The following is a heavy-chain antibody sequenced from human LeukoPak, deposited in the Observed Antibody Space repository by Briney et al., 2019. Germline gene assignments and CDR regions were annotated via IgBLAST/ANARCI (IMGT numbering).Heavy chain of an antibody. CDR2: IYYSGST. CDR1: GASISSSY. V-gene: IGHV4-59*01. D-gene: IGHD3-22*01. Sequence: TASGTLSLTCTVSGASISSSYWSWIRQPPGKRLEWIGFIYYSGSTNSNPSLKSRVTISADTSKNQFSLKLSSVTAADTAVYYCVRGNCDSRGYSNAFDIWGQGAMVTVSS. J-gene: IGHJ3*02. CDR3: VRGNCDSRGYSNAFDI.